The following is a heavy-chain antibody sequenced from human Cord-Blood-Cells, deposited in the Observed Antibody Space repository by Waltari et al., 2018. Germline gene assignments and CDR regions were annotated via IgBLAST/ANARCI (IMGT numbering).Heavy chain of an antibody. J-gene: IGHJ3*02. V-gene: IGHV3-9*01. CDR2: ISWNSGSI. Sequence: EVQLVESGGGLVQPGRSLRLSCAASGFTFDDYAMHWVRQAPGKGLEGVSGISWNSGSIGYADSVKGRFTISRDNAKNSLYLQMNSLRAEDTALYYCAKSHSGYSGSYYRYAFDIWGQGTMVTISS. CDR3: AKSHSGYSGSYYRYAFDI. CDR1: GFTFDDYA. D-gene: IGHD1-26*01.